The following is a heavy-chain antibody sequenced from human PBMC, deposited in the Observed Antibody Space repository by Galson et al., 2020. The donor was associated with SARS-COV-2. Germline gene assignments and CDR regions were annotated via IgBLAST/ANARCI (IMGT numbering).Heavy chain of an antibody. Sequence: SQTLSLTCAVSGDSVSSNSAAWNWIRQSPSRGLEWLGRTYYRSKWYNDYAASVASRITVSADTFKNQFSLQLNSVTPEDTAVYYCARNYDLDFWGQGTLVTVSS. J-gene: IGHJ4*02. CDR2: TYYRSKWYN. CDR1: GDSVSSNSAA. CDR3: ARNYDLDF. V-gene: IGHV6-1*01. D-gene: IGHD3-3*01.